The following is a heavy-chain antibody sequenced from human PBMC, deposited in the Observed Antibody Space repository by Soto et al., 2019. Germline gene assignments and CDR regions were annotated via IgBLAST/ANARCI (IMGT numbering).Heavy chain of an antibody. CDR3: ARDQRYYYYYGMDV. CDR2: IYSGGNT. J-gene: IGHJ6*02. CDR1: GFTASSNY. D-gene: IGHD2-2*01. Sequence: EVQLVESGGGLVQPGGSLTLSCAASGFTASSNYMSWVRQAPGKGLEWVSLIYSGGNTYYADSVKGRFTISRDNSXNTLYLQMNSLRAEDTAVYYCARDQRYYYYYGMDVWGQGTTVTVSS. V-gene: IGHV3-66*01.